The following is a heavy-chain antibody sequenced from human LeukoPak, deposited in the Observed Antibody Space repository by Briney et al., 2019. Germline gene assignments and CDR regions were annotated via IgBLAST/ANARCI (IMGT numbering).Heavy chain of an antibody. V-gene: IGHV3-21*01. CDR3: ATSGGFVLPNAITGNWYMDV. J-gene: IGHJ6*03. CDR2: ITSAGGYT. D-gene: IGHD2-2*01. Sequence: GGSLRLSCGASGFTFSDYSMNWVRQAPGKGLAWVASITSAGGYTYYADSVKGRFTFSRDNAQTSLFLQMNSLRAEDTAVYFCATSGGFVLPNAITGNWYMDVWGRGTSVAVS. CDR1: GFTFSDYS.